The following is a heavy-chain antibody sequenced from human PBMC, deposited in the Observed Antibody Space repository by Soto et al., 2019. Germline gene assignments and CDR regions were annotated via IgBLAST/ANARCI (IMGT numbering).Heavy chain of an antibody. CDR3: ARAVAPYLGTWFDP. CDR1: GGSISSGNSYS. J-gene: IGHJ5*02. D-gene: IGHD3-16*01. CDR2: ISHTGST. V-gene: IGHV4-30-2*01. Sequence: QLQLQESGSGLVKPSQTLSLTCAVSGGSISSGNSYSWSWIRQPPGKGLEWIGSISHTGSTSYNSSLKGRVTMSVDKSKNQFSLKLSSVTAADMAVYYCARAVAPYLGTWFDPWGQGTLVIVSS.